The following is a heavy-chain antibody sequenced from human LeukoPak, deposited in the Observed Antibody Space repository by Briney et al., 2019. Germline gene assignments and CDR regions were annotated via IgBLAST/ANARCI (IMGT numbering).Heavy chain of an antibody. CDR3: ARIYCSGDSCYLTG. Sequence: SETLSLTYTVSGGSVSSGSYYWSWIRQPPGKRLEWIGYIYYSGSTNYNPSLKSRVTISVDTFKNQFSLKLSSVTAADTAVYYCARIYCSGDSCYLTGWGQGTLVTVSS. D-gene: IGHD2-15*01. J-gene: IGHJ4*02. CDR1: GGSVSSGSYY. CDR2: IYYSGST. V-gene: IGHV4-61*01.